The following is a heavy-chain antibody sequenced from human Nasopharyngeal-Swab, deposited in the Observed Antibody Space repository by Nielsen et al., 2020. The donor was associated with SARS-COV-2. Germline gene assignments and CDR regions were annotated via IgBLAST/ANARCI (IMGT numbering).Heavy chain of an antibody. V-gene: IGHV4-34*01. CDR3: ARSPQTALTARASGYFDL. J-gene: IGHJ2*01. Sequence: RQAPGKGLEWIGEINHSGSTNYNPSLKSRVTISVDTSKNQFSLKLSSITAADTAVYYCARSPQTALTARASGYFDLWGRGTLVTVSS. CDR2: INHSGST. D-gene: IGHD4-17*01.